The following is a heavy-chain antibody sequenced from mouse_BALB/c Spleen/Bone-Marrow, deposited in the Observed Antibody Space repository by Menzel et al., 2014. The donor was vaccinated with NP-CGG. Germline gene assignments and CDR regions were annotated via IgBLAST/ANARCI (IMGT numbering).Heavy chain of an antibody. V-gene: IGHV7-1*02. CDR3: ARDVGYGNYFVY. D-gene: IGHD2-10*02. J-gene: IGHJ3*01. CDR2: SRNKAKYYTT. CDR1: GFTFSDFY. Sequence: EVQLQESGGGLVQPGDSLRLSCATSGFTFSDFYMERVRQPPGKRLEWIAASRNKAKYYTTENSASVKGRFIVSRDTPQSVLYLQMNALRAEDTAIYYCARDVGYGNYFVYWGQGTLVTVSA.